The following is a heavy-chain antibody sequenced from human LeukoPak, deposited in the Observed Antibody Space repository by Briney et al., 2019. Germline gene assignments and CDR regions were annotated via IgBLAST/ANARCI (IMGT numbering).Heavy chain of an antibody. CDR3: ARDEPIIAAADY. CDR1: GYTLTGYY. V-gene: IGHV1-2*02. CDR2: INPNSGGT. D-gene: IGHD6-13*01. Sequence: GASVKVSCKASGYTLTGYYMHWVRQAPGQGLEWVGWINPNSGGTNYAQKFQGRVTMTRDTSISTAYMELSRLRSDDTAVYYCARDEPIIAAADYWGQGTLVTVSS. J-gene: IGHJ4*02.